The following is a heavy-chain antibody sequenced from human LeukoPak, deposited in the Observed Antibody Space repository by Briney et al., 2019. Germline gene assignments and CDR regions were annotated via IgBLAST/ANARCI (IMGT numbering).Heavy chain of an antibody. CDR3: AGLRASDYYYYYGMDV. V-gene: IGHV4-38-2*02. D-gene: IGHD3-16*01. Sequence: SETLSLTCTVSGYSISSGYYWGWIRQPPGKGLEWIGSIYTSGSTNYNPSLKSRVTMSVDTSKNQFSLKLSSVTAADTAVYYCAGLRASDYYYYYGMDVWGQGTTVTVSS. CDR2: IYTSGST. CDR1: GYSISSGYY. J-gene: IGHJ6*02.